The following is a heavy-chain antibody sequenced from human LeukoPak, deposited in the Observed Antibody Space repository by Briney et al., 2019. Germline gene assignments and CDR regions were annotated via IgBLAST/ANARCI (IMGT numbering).Heavy chain of an antibody. J-gene: IGHJ5*02. Sequence: PGGSLRLSCAASGFTSSSYAMSWVRQAPGKGLEWVSAISGSGGSTYYADSVKGRFTISRDNSKNTLYLQMNSLRAEDTAVYYCAKDLISSSWPNWFDPWGQGTLVTVSS. CDR1: GFTSSSYA. V-gene: IGHV3-23*01. D-gene: IGHD6-13*01. CDR3: AKDLISSSWPNWFDP. CDR2: ISGSGGST.